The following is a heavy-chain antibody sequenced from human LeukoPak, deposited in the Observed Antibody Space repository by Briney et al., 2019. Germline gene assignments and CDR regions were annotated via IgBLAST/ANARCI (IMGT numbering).Heavy chain of an antibody. CDR3: ARDLLAESQLLSNWFDP. CDR1: GFTFSSYW. CDR2: IKQDGSEK. Sequence: GGSLRLSCAASGFTFSSYWMSWVRQAPGKGLEWVANIKQDGSEKYYVDSVKGRFTISRDNAKNSLYLQMNSLRAEDTAVYYCARDLLAESQLLSNWFDPWGLGTPVTVSS. D-gene: IGHD2-2*01. V-gene: IGHV3-7*01. J-gene: IGHJ5*02.